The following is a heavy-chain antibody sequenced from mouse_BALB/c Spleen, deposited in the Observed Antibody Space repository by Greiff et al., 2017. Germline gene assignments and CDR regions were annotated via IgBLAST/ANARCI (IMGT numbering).Heavy chain of an antibody. J-gene: IGHJ3*01. CDR1: GFTFSDYY. V-gene: IGHV5-4*02. CDR3: AREGGGLRGFAY. Sequence: EVKVVESGGGLVKPGGSLKLSCAASGFTFSDYYMYWVRQTPEKRLEWVATISDGGSYTYYPDSVKGRFTISRDNAKNSLYLQMSSLKSEDTAMYYCAREGGGLRGFAYWGQGTLVTVSA. D-gene: IGHD2-4*01. CDR2: ISDGGSYT.